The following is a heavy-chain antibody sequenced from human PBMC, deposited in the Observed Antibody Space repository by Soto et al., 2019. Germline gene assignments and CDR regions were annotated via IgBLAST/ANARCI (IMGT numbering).Heavy chain of an antibody. V-gene: IGHV1-69*13. CDR3: ASSWVADIVVVVAATPYYYYGMDV. CDR1: GGTFSSYA. J-gene: IGHJ6*02. Sequence: SVKVSCKASGGTFSSYAISWVRQAPGQGLEWMGGIIPIFGTANYAQKFQGRVTITADESTSTAYMELSSLRSEDTAVYYCASSWVADIVVVVAATPYYYYGMDVGGQGTTVPVSS. D-gene: IGHD2-15*01. CDR2: IIPIFGTA.